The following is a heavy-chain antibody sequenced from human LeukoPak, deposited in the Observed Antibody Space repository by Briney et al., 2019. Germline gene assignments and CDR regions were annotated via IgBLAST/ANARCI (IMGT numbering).Heavy chain of an antibody. Sequence: GGSLRLSWAASGFTVSSNYMSWVRQAGGKGMEWGSVIYRGGSTYYGDSVKGRFTISTDNSKNTLYLQINSLSAEDTAVYYCAPGGTRDYYYGMHVWGQGTTVTVSS. CDR3: APGGTRDYYYGMHV. D-gene: IGHD1-1*01. CDR2: IYRGGST. V-gene: IGHV3-66*01. J-gene: IGHJ6*02. CDR1: GFTVSSNY.